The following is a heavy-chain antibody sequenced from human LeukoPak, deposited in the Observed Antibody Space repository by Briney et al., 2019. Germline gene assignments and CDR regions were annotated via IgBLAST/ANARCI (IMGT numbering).Heavy chain of an antibody. Sequence: GGSLRLSCAASGCTVSSNYMSWVRQAPGKGLEWVSVIYSGGSTYYADSVKGRFTISRDNSKNTLYLQMNSLRAEDTAVYYCARFSGSYYTPFDYWGQGTLVTVSS. D-gene: IGHD1-26*01. V-gene: IGHV3-66*02. J-gene: IGHJ4*02. CDR2: IYSGGST. CDR1: GCTVSSNY. CDR3: ARFSGSYYTPFDY.